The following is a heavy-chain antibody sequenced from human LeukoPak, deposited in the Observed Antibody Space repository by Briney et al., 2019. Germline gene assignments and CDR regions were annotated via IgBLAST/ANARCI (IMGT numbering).Heavy chain of an antibody. D-gene: IGHD2-15*01. CDR2: MSSSGSSI. J-gene: IGHJ4*02. V-gene: IGHV3-48*01. CDR1: GFPFSSYS. Sequence: PGGSLRLSCVGSGFPFSSYSMIWVRQAPGKGLEWVSFMSSSGSSIYFVDSVKGRFTASRDNAKNSPFLQMNSPRVEDTSTYFCARVKGSYFDYWGQGALVTVSS. CDR3: ARVKGSYFDY.